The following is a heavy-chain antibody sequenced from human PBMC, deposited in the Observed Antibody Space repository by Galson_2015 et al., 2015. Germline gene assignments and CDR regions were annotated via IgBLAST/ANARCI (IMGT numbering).Heavy chain of an antibody. CDR1: GFTFSSYA. D-gene: IGHD3-22*01. J-gene: IGHJ4*02. V-gene: IGHV3-23*01. Sequence: SLRLSCAASGFTFSSYAMSWVRQAPGKGLEWVSAISGSGGSTYYADSVKGRFTISRDNSKNTLYLQMNSLRAEDTAVYYCAKGLGGPYDSSGYYYVCDYWGQGTLVTVSS. CDR3: AKGLGGPYDSSGYYYVCDY. CDR2: ISGSGGST.